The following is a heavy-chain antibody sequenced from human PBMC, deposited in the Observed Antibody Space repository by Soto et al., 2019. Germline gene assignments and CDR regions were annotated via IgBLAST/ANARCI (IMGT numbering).Heavy chain of an antibody. D-gene: IGHD3-3*01. CDR2: ISGSGGST. J-gene: IGHJ6*04. Sequence: GGSLRLSCAASGLTFSSYAMSWVRQAPGKGQEWVSAISGSGGSTYYADSVKGRFTISRDNSKNTLYLQMNSLRAEDTAVYYCAKDLRRYDFWSGPSPPDVWGKGTTVTVSS. CDR3: AKDLRRYDFWSGPSPPDV. V-gene: IGHV3-23*01. CDR1: GLTFSSYA.